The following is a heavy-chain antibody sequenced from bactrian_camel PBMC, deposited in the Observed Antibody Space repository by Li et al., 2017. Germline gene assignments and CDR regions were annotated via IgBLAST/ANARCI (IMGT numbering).Heavy chain of an antibody. J-gene: IGHJ2*01. D-gene: IGHD6*01. CDR3: AADDKDPPCTVVHGLYKYLEV. CDR2: IDGDGIT. CDR1: RSIKRYC. Sequence: HVQLVESGGGSVQAGESLKLSCAASRSIKRYCLGWFRQSPGNEREKVATIDGDGITIYADSVKGRFTISKDNAKNTLYLQMNSLKPEDTAMYYCAADDKDPPCTVVHGLYKYLEVWSQGTQVTVS. V-gene: IGHV3S55*01.